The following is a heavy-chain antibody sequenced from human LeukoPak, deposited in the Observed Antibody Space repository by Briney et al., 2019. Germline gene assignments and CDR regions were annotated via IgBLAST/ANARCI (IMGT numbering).Heavy chain of an antibody. CDR1: GGSISSSNW. CDR2: IYHSGST. V-gene: IGHV4-4*02. CDR3: ARVRDHCGGDCYSFDY. Sequence: PSETLSLTCTVSGGSISSSNWWSWVRQPPGKGLEWIGEIYHSGSTNYNPSLKSRVTISVDKSKNQFSLKLSSVTAADTAVYYCARVRDHCGGDCYSFDYWGQGTLVTVSS. D-gene: IGHD2-21*02. J-gene: IGHJ4*02.